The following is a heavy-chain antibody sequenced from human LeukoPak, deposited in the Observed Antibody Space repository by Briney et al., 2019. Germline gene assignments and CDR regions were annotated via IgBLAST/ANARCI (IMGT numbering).Heavy chain of an antibody. CDR3: AKDRDWGGPSYFDY. V-gene: IGHV3-23*01. D-gene: IGHD3-16*01. CDR1: GFTFSSCV. Sequence: GGSLRLSCAASGFTFSSCVMSWVRQAPGKGREWVSVITGSGDSTYYADSVKGRFTISRDNSQNTLYLQMSSLRAEDTAAYYCAKDRDWGGPSYFDYWGQGTLVTVSS. CDR2: ITGSGDST. J-gene: IGHJ4*02.